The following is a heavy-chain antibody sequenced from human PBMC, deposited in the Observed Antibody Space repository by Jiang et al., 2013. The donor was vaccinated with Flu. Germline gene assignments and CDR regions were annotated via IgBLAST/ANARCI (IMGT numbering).Heavy chain of an antibody. J-gene: IGHJ4*02. CDR3: AREPRVGALEY. D-gene: IGHD1-26*01. CDR2: ISGNSGDT. V-gene: IGHV1-18*01. Sequence: VQLVESGAEVKKPGASVNVSCKASGYIFTSYGIGWVRQAPGLGLEWMGWISGNSGDTKYVEKFQGRVTMTKAASTSTAYMELRSLRSDDTAVYYCAREPRVGALEYWGQGTQVTVSS. CDR1: GYIFTSYG.